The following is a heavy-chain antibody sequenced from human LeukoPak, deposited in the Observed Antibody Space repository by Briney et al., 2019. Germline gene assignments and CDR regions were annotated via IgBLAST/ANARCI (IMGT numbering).Heavy chain of an antibody. CDR1: GFTFSSYS. D-gene: IGHD6-13*01. CDR3: AREGSSWYYFDY. V-gene: IGHV3-21*01. J-gene: IGHJ4*02. CDR2: ISSSSSYI. Sequence: GGSLRLSCAASGFTFSSYSMNWVRQAPGKGLEWVSSISSSSSYIYYEDSVKGRLTISRDNAKNSLYLQMNSLRAEDTAVYYCAREGSSWYYFDYWGQGTLVTVSS.